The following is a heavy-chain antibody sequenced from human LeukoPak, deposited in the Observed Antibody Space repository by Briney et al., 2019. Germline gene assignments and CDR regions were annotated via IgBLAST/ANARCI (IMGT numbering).Heavy chain of an antibody. CDR1: GGSFSGYY. V-gene: IGHV4-34*01. Sequence: PSETLSLTCAVYGGSFSGYYWSWIRQPPGKGLEWIGEINHSGSTNYNPSLKSRVTISVDTSKNQFSLKLSSVTAADTAVYYCARHSANYDFWSGYYTGHYYYYGMDVWGQGTTVTVSS. J-gene: IGHJ6*02. D-gene: IGHD3-3*01. CDR3: ARHSANYDFWSGYYTGHYYYYGMDV. CDR2: INHSGST.